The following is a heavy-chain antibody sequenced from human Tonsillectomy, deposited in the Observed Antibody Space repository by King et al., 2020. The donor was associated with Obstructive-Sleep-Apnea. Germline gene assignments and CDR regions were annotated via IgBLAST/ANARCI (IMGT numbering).Heavy chain of an antibody. V-gene: IGHV1-18*01. Sequence: QLVQSGAEVKKPGASVKVSCKTSGYTFGTYGITWVRQAPGQGLEWMGWINPNNGNTDYAQKLRGRVTMTTDASTTTAYMELRSLRSDDTAVYYCATFSSAWYFDYWGQGTLVTVSS. CDR3: ATFSSAWYFDY. CDR2: INPNNGNT. J-gene: IGHJ4*02. CDR1: GYTFGTYG. D-gene: IGHD6-19*01.